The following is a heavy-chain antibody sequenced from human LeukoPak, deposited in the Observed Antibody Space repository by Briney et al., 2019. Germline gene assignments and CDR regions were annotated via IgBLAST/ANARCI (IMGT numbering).Heavy chain of an antibody. CDR3: ARACHYDISGYCHDAFDM. V-gene: IGHV3-30-3*01. CDR2: ISYDGSNK. D-gene: IGHD3-22*01. CDR1: GFTFSSYA. J-gene: IGHJ3*02. Sequence: GGSLRLSCAASGFTFSSYAMHWVRQAPGKGLEWVAVISYDGSNKYYADSVKGRFTISRDIAKNSLDLQMNNLRAEDTAVYYCARACHYDISGYCHDAFDMWGQGTMVTVSS.